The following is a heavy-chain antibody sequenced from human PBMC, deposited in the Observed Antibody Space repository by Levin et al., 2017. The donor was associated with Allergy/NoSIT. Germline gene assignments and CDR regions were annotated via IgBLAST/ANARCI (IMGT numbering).Heavy chain of an antibody. V-gene: IGHV3-30*04. CDR2: ISYDGSNK. J-gene: IGHJ4*02. CDR1: GFTFSSYA. CDR3: ARGVRGMISPGGYDY. Sequence: PGGSLRLSCAASGFTFSSYAMHWVRQAPGKGLEWVAVISYDGSNKYYADSVKGRFTISRDNSKNTLYLQMNSLRAEDTAVYYCARGVRGMISPGGYDYWGQGTLVTVSS. D-gene: IGHD3-22*01.